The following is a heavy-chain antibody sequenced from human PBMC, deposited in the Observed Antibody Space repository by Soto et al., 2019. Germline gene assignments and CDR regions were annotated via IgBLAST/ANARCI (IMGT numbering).Heavy chain of an antibody. D-gene: IGHD6-13*01. CDR3: ARHGGRSSWSDY. CDR1: GGSISSSSYY. Sequence: SETLSLTCTVSGGSISSSSYYWGWIRQPPGKGLEWIGSIHYSGNTDYNPSLKSRVTISVDTSKNQFSLKLRSVTAADTAVYYCARHGGRSSWSDYWGQGTLVTVSS. J-gene: IGHJ4*02. CDR2: IHYSGNT. V-gene: IGHV4-39*01.